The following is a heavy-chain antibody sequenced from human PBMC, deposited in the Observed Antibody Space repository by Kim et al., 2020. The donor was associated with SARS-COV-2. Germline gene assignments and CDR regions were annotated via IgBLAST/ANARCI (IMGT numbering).Heavy chain of an antibody. Sequence: SETLSLTCTVSGGSISSYYWSWIRQPAGKGLEWIGRIYTSGSTNYNPSLKSRVTMSVDTSKNQFSLKLSSVTAADTAVYYCARAGCSSTSCYAGRFDPWGQGTLVTVSP. D-gene: IGHD2-2*01. V-gene: IGHV4-4*07. CDR2: IYTSGST. CDR1: GGSISSYY. J-gene: IGHJ5*02. CDR3: ARAGCSSTSCYAGRFDP.